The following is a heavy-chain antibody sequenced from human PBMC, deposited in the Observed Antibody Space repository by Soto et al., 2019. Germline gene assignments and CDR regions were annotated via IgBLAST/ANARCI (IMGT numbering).Heavy chain of an antibody. D-gene: IGHD3-9*01. V-gene: IGHV4-4*02. CDR1: GGSISSSNW. CDR3: ARDRYYDILTGYRPRDYYYGMDV. J-gene: IGHJ6*02. Sequence: PSESLSLTCAVSGGSISSSNWWSWVRQPPGKGLEWIGEIYHSGSTNYNPSLKSRVTISVDKSKNQFSLKLSSVTAADTAVYYCARDRYYDILTGYRPRDYYYGMDVWGQGTTVTVSS. CDR2: IYHSGST.